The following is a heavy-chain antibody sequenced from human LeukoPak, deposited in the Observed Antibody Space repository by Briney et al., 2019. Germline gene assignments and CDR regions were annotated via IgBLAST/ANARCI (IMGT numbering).Heavy chain of an antibody. V-gene: IGHV4-39*07. CDR1: GGSISSSSYY. CDR3: ATPTDSSGYTFDP. D-gene: IGHD3-22*01. J-gene: IGHJ5*02. CDR2: IYYSGYT. Sequence: PSETLSLTCTVSGGSISSSSYYWGWIRQPPGKGLEWIGSIYYSGYTYYNPSLKSRVTISVDTSKNQFSLKLSSVTAADTAVYYCATPTDSSGYTFDPWGQGILVTVSS.